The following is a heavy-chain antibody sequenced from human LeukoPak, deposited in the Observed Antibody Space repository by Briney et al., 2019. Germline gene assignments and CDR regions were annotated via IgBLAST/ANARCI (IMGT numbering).Heavy chain of an antibody. J-gene: IGHJ4*02. D-gene: IGHD2-21*02. CDR2: INHSGST. CDR1: GNSFGDYY. CDR3: AIPRTVVVTAIPSFDY. Sequence: TASETLSLTCTVSGNSFGDYYWSWIRQPPGKGLEWIGEINHSGSTNYNPSLKSRVTISVDTSKNQFSLKLSSVTAADTAVYYCAIPRTVVVTAIPSFDYWGQGTLVTVSS. V-gene: IGHV4-34*01.